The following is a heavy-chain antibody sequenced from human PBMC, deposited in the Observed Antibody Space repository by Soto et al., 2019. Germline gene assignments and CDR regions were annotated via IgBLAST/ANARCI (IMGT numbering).Heavy chain of an antibody. CDR2: IKSKTDGGTT. Sequence: GGSLRLSCAASGFTFSNAWMSWVRQAPGKGLEWVGRIKSKTDGGTTDYAAPVKGRFTISRDDSKNTLYLQMNSLKTEDTAVYYCTTDRRPLYCSGGSCFISVDYMDVWGKGTTVTVSS. D-gene: IGHD2-15*01. CDR1: GFTFSNAW. V-gene: IGHV3-15*01. J-gene: IGHJ6*03. CDR3: TTDRRPLYCSGGSCFISVDYMDV.